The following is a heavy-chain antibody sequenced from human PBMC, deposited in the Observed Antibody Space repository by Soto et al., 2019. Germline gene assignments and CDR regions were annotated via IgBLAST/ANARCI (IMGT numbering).Heavy chain of an antibody. CDR2: IYDSGTT. J-gene: IGHJ6*02. CDR3: AKVAVYGMDV. V-gene: IGHV4-59*11. CDR1: GGSINNHY. Sequence: ETLSLTCTVSGGSINNHYWVWIRQPPGKGLEWIGHIYDSGTTNYNPSLKSRVTISVDKSKNQFSLNLRSVTAADTAVYYCAKVAVYGMDVWGQGTTVTVSS. D-gene: IGHD2-15*01.